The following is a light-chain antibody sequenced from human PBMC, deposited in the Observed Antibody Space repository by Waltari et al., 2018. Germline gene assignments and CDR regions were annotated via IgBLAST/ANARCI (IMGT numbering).Light chain of an antibody. CDR2: SAS. CDR3: QQSYSIPWT. V-gene: IGKV1-39*01. Sequence: DIQMTQSPASLSASVGDGVNITCRASLPITNYLNWYQKRPGRAPTLLIYSASSLQSGVPSRFSGSGSGTDFRLTISSLQPEDFAAYFCQQSYSIPWTFGRGTKVEIK. CDR1: LPITNY. J-gene: IGKJ1*01.